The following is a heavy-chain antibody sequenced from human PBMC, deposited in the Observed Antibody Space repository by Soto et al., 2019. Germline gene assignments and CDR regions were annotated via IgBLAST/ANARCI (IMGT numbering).Heavy chain of an antibody. J-gene: IGHJ3*01. D-gene: IGHD2-15*01. Sequence: GASVKVSCKTSGFTFSNSAVQWVRQARGQGLEWIAWIIVGSGTTNYAQNLRGRVTITRDMSTSTVYMELNDLTSEDTAVYYCAAELYSGGRCCSFDFWGQGTMVT. CDR3: AAELYSGGRCCSFDF. CDR2: IIVGSGTT. V-gene: IGHV1-58*01. CDR1: GFTFSNSA.